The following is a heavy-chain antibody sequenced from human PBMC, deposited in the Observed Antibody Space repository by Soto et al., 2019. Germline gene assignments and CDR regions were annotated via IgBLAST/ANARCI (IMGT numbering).Heavy chain of an antibody. J-gene: IGHJ6*02. D-gene: IGHD4-17*01. CDR1: GYTFTGYY. Sequence: WASVKVSCKASGYTFTGYYMHWVRQSPGQGLEWMGWINPNNSDTNYAQKFQCRVTLTRDTSISTGYMQLSSLRSGDTAVFYCVRARCHLPYRMDVWGQGTTVTVSS. V-gene: IGHV1-2*02. CDR3: VRARCHLPYRMDV. CDR2: INPNNSDT.